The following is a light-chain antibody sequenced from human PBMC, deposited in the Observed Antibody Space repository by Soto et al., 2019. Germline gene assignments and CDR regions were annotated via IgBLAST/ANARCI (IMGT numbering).Light chain of an antibody. CDR1: SSDVGGYNY. CDR3: CSYTSSTTYV. CDR2: AVT. V-gene: IGLV2-14*01. Sequence: QSVLAQPASVSGSPGQSITISCTGTSSDVGGYNYVSWYQQHPGKAPKLIIYAVTNRPSGVSIRFSGSKSGNTASLTISGLQAEDEADYYCCSYTSSTTYVFGPGTKV. J-gene: IGLJ1*01.